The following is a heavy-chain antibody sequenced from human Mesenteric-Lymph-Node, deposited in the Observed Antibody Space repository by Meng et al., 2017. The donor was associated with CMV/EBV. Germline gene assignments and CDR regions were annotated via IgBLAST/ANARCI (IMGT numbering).Heavy chain of an antibody. CDR3: ARAAKADQNWFDP. J-gene: IGHJ5*02. Sequence: ASVKVSCKASGYTFTGYYMHWVRQAPGQGLEWMGWINPNSGGTNYAQKFQGRVTMTRDTSISTAYMELSRLRSDDTAAYYCARAAKADQNWFDPWGQGTLVTVSS. CDR1: GYTFTGYY. V-gene: IGHV1-2*02. D-gene: IGHD2-2*01. CDR2: INPNSGGT.